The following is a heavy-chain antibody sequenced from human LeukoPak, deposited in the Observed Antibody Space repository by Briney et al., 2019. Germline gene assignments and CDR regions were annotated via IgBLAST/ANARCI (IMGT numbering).Heavy chain of an antibody. CDR1: GGSISSYY. CDR3: ARSSVGANFDY. V-gene: IGHV4-59*01. J-gene: IGHJ4*02. D-gene: IGHD1-26*01. Sequence: KTSETLSLTCTVSGGSISSYYWSCIRQPPGKGLEWIGYIYYSGSTNYNPSLKSRVTISVDTSKNQFSLKLSSVTAADTAVYYCARSSVGANFDYWGQGTLVTVSS. CDR2: IYYSGST.